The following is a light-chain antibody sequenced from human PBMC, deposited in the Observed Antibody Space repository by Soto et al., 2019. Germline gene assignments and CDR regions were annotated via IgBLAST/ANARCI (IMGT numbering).Light chain of an antibody. CDR2: SAS. J-gene: IGKJ5*01. Sequence: DIQMTQSPSSLSASVGDRVTITCRASQDISVYLAGYQQKPGKVPKLLIYSASTLQSGVPSRFSGSGSGTDFPLTISSLQPEDVATYFCQKFNTAPLTFGQGTRLEIK. V-gene: IGKV1-27*01. CDR3: QKFNTAPLT. CDR1: QDISVY.